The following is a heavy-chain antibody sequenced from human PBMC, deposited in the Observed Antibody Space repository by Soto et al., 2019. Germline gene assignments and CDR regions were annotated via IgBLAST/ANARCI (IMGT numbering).Heavy chain of an antibody. V-gene: IGHV3-23*01. J-gene: IGHJ4*02. Sequence: EVQLLESGGGLVQPGGSLRLSCAASGFTFASYDMTWVRQAPGKGLEWVSGISGSGGSTYYGDSVKGRFTISRDNSKKMLFMQMSSLRAENTPLYYCAIRGLSKAEVRGYFDYWGQGTLVTVSS. CDR2: ISGSGGST. CDR3: AIRGLSKAEVRGYFDY. CDR1: GFTFASYD. D-gene: IGHD3-10*01.